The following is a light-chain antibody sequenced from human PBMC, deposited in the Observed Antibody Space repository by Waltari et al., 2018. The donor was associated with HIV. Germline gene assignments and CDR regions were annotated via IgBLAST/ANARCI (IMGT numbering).Light chain of an antibody. V-gene: IGLV2-23*02. CDR3: CSYGSSSYI. CDR2: EVT. J-gene: IGLJ1*01. CDR1: SSDLGTYKL. Sequence: QSALTQPASVSGSPGQSITISCTGRSSDLGTYKLVYGYQHHPGKAPKLIIYEVTTRPSGVSHRFCGSKSGNTASLTISGLQAEDEADYYCCSYGSSSYIFGGGSKVTVL.